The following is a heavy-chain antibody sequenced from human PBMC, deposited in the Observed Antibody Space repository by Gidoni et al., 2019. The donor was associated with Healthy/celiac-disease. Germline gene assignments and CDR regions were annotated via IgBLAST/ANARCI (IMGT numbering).Heavy chain of an antibody. V-gene: IGHV4-39*01. CDR2: IYYSGST. J-gene: IGHJ4*02. CDR1: GGSISSSSYY. D-gene: IGHD3-10*01. Sequence: QLQLQESGPGLVKPSETLSLTCTVSGGSISSSSYYWGWIRQPPGKGLEWIGSIYYSGSTYYNPSLKSRVTISVDTSKNQFSLKLSSVTAADTAVYYCARSDYGSGSYYPQAPFDYWGQGTLVTVSS. CDR3: ARSDYGSGSYYPQAPFDY.